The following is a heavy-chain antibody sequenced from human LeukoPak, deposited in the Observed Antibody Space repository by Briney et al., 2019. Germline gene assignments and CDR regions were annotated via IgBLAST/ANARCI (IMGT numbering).Heavy chain of an antibody. CDR3: ARDGYFDY. CDR1: NYIFSTYG. V-gene: IGHV1-18*01. Sequence: ASVKVSCKASNYIFSTYGIAWVRQAPGQGPEWMGWISAHNGNTNYAQKLQDRVSMTTDTSTSTAYMELRSLRSSDTAVYYCARDGYFDYWGQGTLVTVSS. D-gene: IGHD6-13*01. J-gene: IGHJ4*02. CDR2: ISAHNGNT.